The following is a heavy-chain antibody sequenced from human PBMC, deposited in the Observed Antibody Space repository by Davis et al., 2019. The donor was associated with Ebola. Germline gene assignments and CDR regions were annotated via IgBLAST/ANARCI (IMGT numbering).Heavy chain of an antibody. Sequence: GGSLRLSCAASGFTFSSYSMNWVRQAPGKGLEWVSSISSSSSYIYYADSVKGRFTISRDNAKNSLYLQMNSLRADDTAVYHCAKDSISMAALHDDWGQGTLVTVSS. V-gene: IGHV3-21*04. D-gene: IGHD6-19*01. CDR3: AKDSISMAALHDD. CDR2: ISSSSSYI. CDR1: GFTFSSYS. J-gene: IGHJ4*02.